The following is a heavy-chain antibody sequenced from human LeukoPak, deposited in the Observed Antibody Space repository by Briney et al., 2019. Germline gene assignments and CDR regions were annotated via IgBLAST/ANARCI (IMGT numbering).Heavy chain of an antibody. CDR1: GVTFSNAW. V-gene: IGHV3-15*01. D-gene: IGHD2-2*01. J-gene: IGHJ4*02. CDR2: IKSKTDGGTT. CDR3: TTEGYCSSTSCYRDY. Sequence: GGSLRLSCAASGVTFSNAWMSGVRQAPGKGLEWGGRIKSKTDGGTTDYAAPGKGRFTIAREESKNTLYLQMNSLKTEDTAVYYCTTEGYCSSTSCYRDYWGQGTLVTVSS.